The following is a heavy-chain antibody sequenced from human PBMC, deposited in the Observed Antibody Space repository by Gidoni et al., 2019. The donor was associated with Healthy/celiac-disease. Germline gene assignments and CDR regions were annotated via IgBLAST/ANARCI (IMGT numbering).Heavy chain of an antibody. CDR1: GFSLSNARMG. CDR2: ICSNDEK. V-gene: IGHV2-26*01. D-gene: IGHD6-19*01. J-gene: IGHJ5*02. CDR3: AQIAAWQWLAFDP. Sequence: QVTLKESGPVLVKPTETLTLTCTVSGFSLSNARMGVSWIRQPPGKALEWLAHICSNDEKSYSTSLKSRLTISKDTSKSQVVLTMTNMDPVDTATYYCAQIAAWQWLAFDPWGQGTLVTVSS.